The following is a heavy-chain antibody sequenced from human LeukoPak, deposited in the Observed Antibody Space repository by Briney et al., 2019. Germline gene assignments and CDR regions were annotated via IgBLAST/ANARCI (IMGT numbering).Heavy chain of an antibody. CDR1: NYTFTNYP. Sequence: ASVKVSCKASNYTFTNYPISWVRQAPGQGLEWLGWISAYSGNTNYAQKVQGRVTMTTDASTNTAYMELASLRPDDTAIYYCTGGSSSQYFQYWGQGTLVTVSS. CDR2: ISAYSGNT. D-gene: IGHD6-6*01. J-gene: IGHJ1*01. V-gene: IGHV1-18*01. CDR3: TGGSSSQYFQY.